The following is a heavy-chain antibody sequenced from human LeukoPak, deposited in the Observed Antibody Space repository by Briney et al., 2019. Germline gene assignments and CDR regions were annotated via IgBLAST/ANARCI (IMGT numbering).Heavy chain of an antibody. CDR3: ATDAGSAFDS. CDR1: VFTLSSYT. Sequence: PGGSLRLSRAASVFTLSSYTMNWVRQAPGKGLEWVSSISYGSDYIYYADSVKGRFTISRDNAKNSLYLQMNSLRAEDTAVYYCATDAGSAFDSWGQGTMVTVSS. V-gene: IGHV3-21*01. CDR2: ISYGSDYI. D-gene: IGHD1-14*01. J-gene: IGHJ3*02.